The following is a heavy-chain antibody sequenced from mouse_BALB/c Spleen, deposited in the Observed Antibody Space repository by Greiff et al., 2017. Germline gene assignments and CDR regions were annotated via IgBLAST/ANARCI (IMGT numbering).Heavy chain of an antibody. CDR2: IDPENGDT. D-gene: IGHD2-4*01. V-gene: IGHV14-4*02. CDR1: GFNIKDYY. J-gene: IGHJ2*01. CDR3: NAGGITARWYYFDY. Sequence: VQLQQSGAELVRSGASVKLSCTASGFNIKDYYMHWVKQRPEQGLEWIGWIDPENGDTEYAPKFQGKATMTADTSSNTAYLQLSSLTSEDTAVYYCNAGGITARWYYFDYGGQGTTLTVSS.